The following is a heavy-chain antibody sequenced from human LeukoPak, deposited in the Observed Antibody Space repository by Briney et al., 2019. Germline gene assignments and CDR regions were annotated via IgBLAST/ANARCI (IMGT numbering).Heavy chain of an antibody. CDR1: GFTFSSYA. CDR2: ISGSGGST. D-gene: IGHD3-22*01. Sequence: GGSLRLSCAASGFTFSSYAMSWVRKAPGKGLEGVSAISGSGGSTYYADSVKGRFTISRDNSKNTLYLQMNSLRAKDTAVYYCAKGVLGFTMIGYWGQGTLVTVSS. J-gene: IGHJ4*02. V-gene: IGHV3-23*01. CDR3: AKGVLGFTMIGY.